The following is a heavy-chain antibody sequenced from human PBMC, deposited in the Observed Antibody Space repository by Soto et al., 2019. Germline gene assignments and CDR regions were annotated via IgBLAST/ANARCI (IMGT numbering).Heavy chain of an antibody. J-gene: IGHJ5*02. CDR2: IIAYNGNT. CDR1: GYTFTSYG. D-gene: IGHD2-2*01. V-gene: IGHV1-18*01. CDR3: ARDRVCSSTSCYEAWFDP. Sequence: QVQLVQSGAEVKNPGASVKVSCKASGYTFTSYGISWVRQAPGQGLEWMGWIIAYNGNTNYAQKLQGRVTMTTDTSTSTAYMELRSLRSDDTAVYYCARDRVCSSTSCYEAWFDPWGQGTLVTVSS.